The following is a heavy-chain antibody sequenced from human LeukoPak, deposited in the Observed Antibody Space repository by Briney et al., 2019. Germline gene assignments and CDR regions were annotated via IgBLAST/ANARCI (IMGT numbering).Heavy chain of an antibody. CDR2: INLKSGGT. Sequence: EASVKVSCKASGYTFTGYYMHWVRQAPGQGLEWMGWINLKSGGTNYAGKFQGRVTMTRDTTTSTAYMDLSRLRSVDTAVYYCARSPHILTGENFDYWGQGTLVTVSS. V-gene: IGHV1-2*02. J-gene: IGHJ4*02. CDR3: ARSPHILTGENFDY. D-gene: IGHD3-9*01. CDR1: GYTFTGYY.